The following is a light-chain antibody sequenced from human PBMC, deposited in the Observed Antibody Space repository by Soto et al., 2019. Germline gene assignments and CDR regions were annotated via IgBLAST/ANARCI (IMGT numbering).Light chain of an antibody. J-gene: IGLJ2*01. Sequence: QLVLTQPPSASGTPGQRVTISCSGSNSNIGSNTVSWYQQLPGTAPKLLIYSYNQRPSGVPDRFSASKSGTSASLAISGLQSEDEADYYCAAWDDSLNGHVVFGGGTKVTVL. V-gene: IGLV1-44*01. CDR1: NSNIGSNT. CDR3: AAWDDSLNGHVV. CDR2: SYN.